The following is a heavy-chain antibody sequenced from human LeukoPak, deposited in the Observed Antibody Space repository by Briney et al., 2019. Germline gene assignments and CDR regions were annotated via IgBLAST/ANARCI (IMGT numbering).Heavy chain of an antibody. V-gene: IGHV3-48*01. CDR3: ARVYGDYQGDAFDI. CDR2: ISSSSSTI. J-gene: IGHJ3*02. D-gene: IGHD4-17*01. CDR1: GFTSSIYS. Sequence: GRSLRLSCTTTGFTSSIYSMHWVRQAPGKGLEWVSYISSSSSTIYYADSVKGRFTISRDNAKNSLYLQMNSLRAEDTAVYYCARVYGDYQGDAFDIWGQGTMVTVSS.